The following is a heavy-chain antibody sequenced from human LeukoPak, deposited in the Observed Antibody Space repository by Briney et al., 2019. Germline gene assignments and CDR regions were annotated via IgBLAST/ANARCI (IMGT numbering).Heavy chain of an antibody. CDR2: INPSGGST. V-gene: IGHV1-46*01. Sequence: ASVKVSCKASGYTFTIYSMHWVRQAPGQGLEWMGIINPSGGSTSYAQKFQGRVTMTRDTSTSTVYMELSSLRSEDTAVYYCARDGATAKYSSGWDSLDPWGQATLVTVSS. CDR3: ARDGATAKYSSGWDSLDP. D-gene: IGHD6-19*01. J-gene: IGHJ5*02. CDR1: GYTFTIYS.